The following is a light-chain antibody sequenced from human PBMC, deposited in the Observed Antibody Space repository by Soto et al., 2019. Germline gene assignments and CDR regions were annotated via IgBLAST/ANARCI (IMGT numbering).Light chain of an antibody. CDR1: QGISSY. CDR3: QQYNSYSLT. Sequence: IQVTQSPSSLSASVGDRVTITCRASQGISSYLAWYQQKPGKAPKLLIYAASTLQSGVPSRFSGSGSGTEFTLTISSLQPDDFATYYCQQYNSYSLTFGGGTKVDIK. CDR2: AAS. V-gene: IGKV1-9*01. J-gene: IGKJ4*01.